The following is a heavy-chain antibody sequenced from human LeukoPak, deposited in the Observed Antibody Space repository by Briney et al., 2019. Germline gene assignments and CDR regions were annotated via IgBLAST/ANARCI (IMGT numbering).Heavy chain of an antibody. CDR2: IWSDKSNK. J-gene: IGHJ4*02. D-gene: IGHD4-11*01. Sequence: PGGSLRLSCAASGFIFNHHAMHWVRQAPGKGLEWVAVIWSDKSNKFYADSVRGRFTIPRDDSRKTVYLQMDTMTVEDTAVYYCAKDAQRGFDYSNSLEYWGQGALVTVAS. CDR3: AKDAQRGFDYSNSLEY. CDR1: GFIFNHHA. V-gene: IGHV3-33*06.